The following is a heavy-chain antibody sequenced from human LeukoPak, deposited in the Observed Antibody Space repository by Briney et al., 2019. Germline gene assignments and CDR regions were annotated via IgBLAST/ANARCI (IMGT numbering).Heavy chain of an antibody. Sequence: PSETLSLTCAVYGGSFSGYYWTWIRQPPGKGLEWIGEINHSGSTNYNPSLKSRVTISIDTSKNQFSLILSSVTAADTAVYHCARGLSDVYWGQGTLVTVSS. V-gene: IGHV4-34*01. CDR2: INHSGST. CDR3: ARGLSDVY. CDR1: GGSFSGYY. J-gene: IGHJ4*02.